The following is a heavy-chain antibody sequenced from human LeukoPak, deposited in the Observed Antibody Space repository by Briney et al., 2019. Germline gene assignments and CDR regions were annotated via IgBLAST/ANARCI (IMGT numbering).Heavy chain of an antibody. CDR3: ASPKYYDFWSGYLD. CDR1: GGSISSSSYY. J-gene: IGHJ4*02. D-gene: IGHD3-3*01. V-gene: IGHV4-39*01. Sequence: SETLSLTCTVSGGSISSSSYYWGWIRQPPGKGLEWIGSIHYSGSTYYNPSLKSRVTISVDTSKNQFSLKLSSVTAADTAVYYCASPKYYDFWSGYLDWGQGTLVTVSS. CDR2: IHYSGST.